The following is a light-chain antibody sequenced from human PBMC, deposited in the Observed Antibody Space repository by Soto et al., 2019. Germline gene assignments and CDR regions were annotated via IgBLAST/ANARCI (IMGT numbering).Light chain of an antibody. CDR2: DVS. CDR3: ASYTTSSTYV. V-gene: IGLV2-14*03. J-gene: IGLJ1*01. Sequence: QSVLTQPASVSGSPGQSIPISCTGTSSVVGAFNYVSWYQQHPGKAPKFMIFDVSSRPSGVSDRFSGSKSGNTASLTISGLQTEDEDDYYCASYTTSSTYVFGTGTKVTVL. CDR1: SSVVGAFNY.